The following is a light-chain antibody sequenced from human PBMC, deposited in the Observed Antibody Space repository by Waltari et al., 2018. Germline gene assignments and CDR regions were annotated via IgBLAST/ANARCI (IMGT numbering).Light chain of an antibody. J-gene: IGKJ2*01. CDR2: WAS. V-gene: IGKV4-1*01. CDR1: QSILDNSNKRNY. CDR3: QQYYTAPYT. Sequence: DIVMTQSPDSQAVSLGERATINCRSSQSILDNSNKRNYLTWYQQKAGQPPRLLRSWASTRESGVPDRFSGSGSGTDFTLTISSLQAEDVAVYYCQQYYTAPYTFGQGAKLEIK.